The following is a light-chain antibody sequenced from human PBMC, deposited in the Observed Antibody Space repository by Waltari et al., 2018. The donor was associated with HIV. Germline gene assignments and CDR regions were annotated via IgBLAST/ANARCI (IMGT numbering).Light chain of an antibody. CDR1: NIGSKS. Sequence: SYVLTQPPSVSVAPGQTARITCGGNNIGSKSVHWYQQKPGQAPVLVVYDDSDRPSGIPGRSSGANSGNTATLTISRVEAGDEADYYCQVWDSSSDHPVFGGGTKLTVL. CDR2: DDS. J-gene: IGLJ3*02. CDR3: QVWDSSSDHPV. V-gene: IGLV3-21*02.